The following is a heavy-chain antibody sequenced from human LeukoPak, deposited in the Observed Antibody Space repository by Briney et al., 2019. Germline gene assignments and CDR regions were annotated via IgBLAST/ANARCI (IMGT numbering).Heavy chain of an antibody. D-gene: IGHD5-12*01. J-gene: IGHJ4*02. V-gene: IGHV3-20*04. CDR2: INWNGDDT. CDR1: GFSFEDYG. CDR3: ARDGEIVEARFDF. Sequence: GTSLRLSCVASGFSFEDYGMSWVRQAPGKGLEWVASINWNGDDTSYADSVRGRFTISRDNAKNSLFLQMNSLRADDTAFYYCARDGEIVEARFDFWGQGSLVTVSS.